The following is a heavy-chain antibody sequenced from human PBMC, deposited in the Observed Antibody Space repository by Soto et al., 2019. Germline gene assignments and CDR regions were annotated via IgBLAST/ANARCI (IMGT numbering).Heavy chain of an antibody. CDR3: PREDVGATLYYHYGMDV. Sequence: GGSLRLSCAASGFTFSDHYMDWVRQAPGKGLEWVGRTRNKANSYTTEYAASVKGRFTISRDDSKNSLYLQMNSLKTEDTAVYYCPREDVGATLYYHYGMDVWGQGTTVTVSS. CDR2: TRNKANSYTT. V-gene: IGHV3-72*01. D-gene: IGHD1-26*01. J-gene: IGHJ6*02. CDR1: GFTFSDHY.